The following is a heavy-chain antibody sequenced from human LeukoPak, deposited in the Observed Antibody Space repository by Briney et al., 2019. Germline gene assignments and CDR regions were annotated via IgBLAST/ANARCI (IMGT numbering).Heavy chain of an antibody. Sequence: GGSLRLSCAASGFTFSSYWMHWVRQAPGKGLVWVSRINSDGSSTSYADSVKGRFTISRDNAKNTLYLQMNSLRAEDTAVYYCARDIGSYYVNSGFDYWGQGTLVTVSS. J-gene: IGHJ4*02. CDR2: INSDGSST. CDR1: GFTFSSYW. CDR3: ARDIGSYYVNSGFDY. D-gene: IGHD1-26*01. V-gene: IGHV3-74*01.